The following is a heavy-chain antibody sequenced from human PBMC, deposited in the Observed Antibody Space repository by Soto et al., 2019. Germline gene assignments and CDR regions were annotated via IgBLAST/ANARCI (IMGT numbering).Heavy chain of an antibody. D-gene: IGHD3-22*01. Sequence: GGSLRLSCAASGFTFSDYYMSWIRQAPGKGMEWVSYISISDSVIYYADSVKGRFTISRDNAKNSLYLQMNSLRAEDTAVYYCARDLGYYDSSGYFDYWGQGTLVTVS. CDR2: ISISDSVI. V-gene: IGHV3-11*01. CDR1: GFTFSDYY. CDR3: ARDLGYYDSSGYFDY. J-gene: IGHJ4*02.